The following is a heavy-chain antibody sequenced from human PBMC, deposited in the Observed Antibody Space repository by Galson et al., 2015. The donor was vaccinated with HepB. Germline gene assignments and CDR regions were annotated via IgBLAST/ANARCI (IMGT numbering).Heavy chain of an antibody. CDR3: ATTMGHSNSYSN. Sequence: SLRLSCAASGTTFSDYWMSRVRQAPGKGLEWVANIKQDGSGKFYVDSVKGRFTISRDNARNSVYLQMNSLRVEDTALYYCATTMGHSNSYSNWGQGTLVTVSS. V-gene: IGHV3-7*03. D-gene: IGHD2-15*01. CDR1: GTTFSDYW. CDR2: IKQDGSGK. J-gene: IGHJ4*02.